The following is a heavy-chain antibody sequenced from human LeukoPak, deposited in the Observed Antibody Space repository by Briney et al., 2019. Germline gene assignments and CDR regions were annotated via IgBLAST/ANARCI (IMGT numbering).Heavy chain of an antibody. CDR2: IYYSGST. V-gene: IGHV4-59*01. J-gene: IGHJ3*02. D-gene: IGHD3-22*01. CDR3: ARAALYYYDSSGYHPAAFVI. Sequence: PSETLSLICTVSGGSISSYYWSWIRQPPGKGLEWIGYIYYSGSTNYNPSLKSRVTISVDTSKNQFSLKLSSVTAADTAVYYCARAALYYYDSSGYHPAAFVIWGQGTMVTVSS. CDR1: GGSISSYY.